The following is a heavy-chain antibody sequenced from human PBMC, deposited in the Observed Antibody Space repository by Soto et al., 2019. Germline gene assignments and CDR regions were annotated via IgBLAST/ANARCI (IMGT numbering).Heavy chain of an antibody. CDR1: GGTFSSYA. V-gene: IGHV1-69*13. J-gene: IGHJ6*02. CDR3: ARGGSSGWYGDIAHHYYGMDV. D-gene: IGHD6-19*01. Sequence: SVKVSCKASGGTFSSYAISWVRQAPGQGREWMGGIIPIFGTANYAQKFQGRVTITADESTSTAYMELSSLRSEDTAVYYCARGGSSGWYGDIAHHYYGMDVWGQGTTVTVSS. CDR2: IIPIFGTA.